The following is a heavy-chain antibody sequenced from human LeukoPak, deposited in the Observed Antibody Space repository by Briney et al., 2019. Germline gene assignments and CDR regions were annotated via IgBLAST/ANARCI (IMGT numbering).Heavy chain of an antibody. Sequence: PSETLSLTCTVSGGSISSYYWSWIRQPAGKGLEWIGRIHTSGSTNYNPSLKSRVTMSVDTSKNQFSLKLRSVAAADTAVYYCARGEQLVLDYYYYYYMDVWGKGTTVTVSS. CDR1: GGSISSYY. CDR2: IHTSGST. J-gene: IGHJ6*03. CDR3: ARGEQLVLDYYYYYYMDV. V-gene: IGHV4-4*07. D-gene: IGHD6-13*01.